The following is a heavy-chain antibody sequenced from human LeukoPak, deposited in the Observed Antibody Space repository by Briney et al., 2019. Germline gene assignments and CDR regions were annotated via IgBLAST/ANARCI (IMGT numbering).Heavy chain of an antibody. CDR1: GFFFSNFV. Sequence: AGGSLRLSCAAPGFFFSNFVMHWVRQTPGKGVVWVSRIPTDDNPTNDADFVQGRFTISRDNAKNTVYLQMNNLRAEDTAVYYCARDHYFKIDYWGQGTLVTVSS. CDR3: ARDHYFKIDY. V-gene: IGHV3-74*01. J-gene: IGHJ4*02. D-gene: IGHD2/OR15-2a*01. CDR2: IPTDDNPT.